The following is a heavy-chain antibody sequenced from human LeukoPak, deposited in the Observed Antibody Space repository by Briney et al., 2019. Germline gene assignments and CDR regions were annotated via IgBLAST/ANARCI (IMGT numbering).Heavy chain of an antibody. V-gene: IGHV1-46*01. CDR1: GYTFTSYY. CDR3: ARGLMDDSSGYYLGFDY. J-gene: IGHJ4*02. D-gene: IGHD3-22*01. Sequence: VSVKVSCKASGYTFTSYYMHWVRQAPGQGLEWMGIINPSGGSTSYAQKFQGRVTMTRDMSTSTVYMELSSLRSEDTAVYYCARGLMDDSSGYYLGFDYWGQGTLVTVSS. CDR2: INPSGGST.